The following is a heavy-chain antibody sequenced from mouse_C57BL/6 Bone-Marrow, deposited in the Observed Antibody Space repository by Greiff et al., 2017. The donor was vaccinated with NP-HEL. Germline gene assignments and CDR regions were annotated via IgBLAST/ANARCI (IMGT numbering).Heavy chain of an antibody. D-gene: IGHD2-4*01. CDR2: ISYDGSN. CDR1: GYSITSGYY. V-gene: IGHV3-6*01. J-gene: IGHJ3*01. CDR3: ARKDYDKSLAY. Sequence: DVQLQESGPGLVKPSQSLSLTCSVTGYSITSGYYWNWIRQFPGNKLEWMGYISYDGSNNYNPSLKNRISITRDTSKNQFFLKLNSVTTEDTATYYCARKDYDKSLAYWGQGTLVTVSA.